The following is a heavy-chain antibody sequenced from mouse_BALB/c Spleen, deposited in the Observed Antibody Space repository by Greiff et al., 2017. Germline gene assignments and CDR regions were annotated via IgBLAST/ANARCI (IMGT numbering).Heavy chain of an antibody. V-gene: IGHV7-3*02. Sequence: KLMESGGGLVQPGGSLRLSCATSGFTFTDYYMSWVRQPPGKALEWLGFIRNKANGYTTEYSASVKGRFTISRDNSQSILYLQMNTLRAEDSATYYCARTYGYAMDYWGQGTSVTVSS. D-gene: IGHD1-1*01. CDR1: GFTFTDYY. CDR2: IRNKANGYTT. CDR3: ARTYGYAMDY. J-gene: IGHJ4*01.